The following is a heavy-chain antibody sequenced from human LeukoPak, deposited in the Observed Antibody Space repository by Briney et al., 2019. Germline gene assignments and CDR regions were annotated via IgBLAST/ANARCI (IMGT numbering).Heavy chain of an antibody. CDR3: ARHEGDGTTNAFDI. V-gene: IGHV5-51*01. J-gene: IGHJ3*02. CDR2: IYPGDSDT. D-gene: IGHD1-7*01. CDR1: GSTFTSYW. Sequence: GESLKISCQGSGSTFTSYWIGWVRRLPGKGLEWMGIIYPGDSDTRYSPSFQGQVTISADKSISTAYLQWSSLKASDTAMYYCARHEGDGTTNAFDIWGQGTMVTVSS.